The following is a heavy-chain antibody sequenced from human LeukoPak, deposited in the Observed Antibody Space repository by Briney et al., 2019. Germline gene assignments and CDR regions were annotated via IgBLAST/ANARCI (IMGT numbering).Heavy chain of an antibody. D-gene: IGHD2-2*01. Sequence: GGSLRLSCAASGFSFSSSGVHWVRQAPGKGLEWVTFISYDGDNQYYAASVKGRFTVSRSNPKNTLFLDLTSLRPEDTAVYYCTKEGLLQHCSNTTCYVDHWGQGTLVTVSS. CDR1: GFSFSSSG. CDR2: ISYDGDNQ. CDR3: TKEGLLQHCSNTTCYVDH. V-gene: IGHV3-30*18. J-gene: IGHJ4*02.